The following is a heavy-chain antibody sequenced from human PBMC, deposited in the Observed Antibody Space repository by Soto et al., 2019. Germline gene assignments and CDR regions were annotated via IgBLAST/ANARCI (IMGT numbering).Heavy chain of an antibody. CDR2: IKSNSDSGTT. CDR3: TTGVLSFRNAFDV. Sequence: SLRLSCAASGFTFNNAWMNWVRQAPGKGLEWVGRIKSNSDSGTTDYAAPVKGRFTISRDDSKQTLYLQMNSLKTEDTAMYYCTTGVLSFRNAFDVWGQGTMVTVSS. CDR1: GFTFNNAW. J-gene: IGHJ3*01. V-gene: IGHV3-15*07.